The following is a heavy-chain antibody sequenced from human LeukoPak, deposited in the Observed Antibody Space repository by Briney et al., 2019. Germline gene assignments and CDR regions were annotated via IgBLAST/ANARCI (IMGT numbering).Heavy chain of an antibody. CDR2: IYYSGST. V-gene: IGHV4-59*06. CDR1: GGSISSYY. J-gene: IGHJ4*02. D-gene: IGHD3-22*01. Sequence: SETLSLTCTVSGGSISSYYWSWIRQHPGKGLEWIGYIYYSGSTYYNPSLKSRVTISVDTSKNQFSLKLSSVTAADTAVYYCARDSSGYSLFDYWGQGTLVTVSS. CDR3: ARDSSGYSLFDY.